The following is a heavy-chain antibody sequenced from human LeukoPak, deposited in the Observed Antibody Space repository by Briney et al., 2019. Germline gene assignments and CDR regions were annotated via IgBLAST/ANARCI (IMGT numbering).Heavy chain of an antibody. V-gene: IGHV1-18*01. CDR1: GYTFTSYG. CDR3: AREFPGDCSGGSCWIAPSGDAFDI. J-gene: IGHJ3*02. D-gene: IGHD2-15*01. Sequence: GASVKVSCKASGYTFTSYGISWVRQAPGQGLEWMGWISAYNGNTNYAQKLQGRVTMTTDTSTSTAYMELRSLRSDDTAVYYCAREFPGDCSGGSCWIAPSGDAFDIWGQGTMVTVSS. CDR2: ISAYNGNT.